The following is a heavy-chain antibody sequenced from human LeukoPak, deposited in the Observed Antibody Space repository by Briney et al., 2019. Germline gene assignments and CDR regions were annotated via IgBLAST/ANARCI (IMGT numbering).Heavy chain of an antibody. Sequence: SETLSLTCAVYGGSFSGYYWSWIRQPPGKGLEWIGEINHSGSTNYNPSLKSRVTISVDTSKNQFSLKLSSVTAADTAVYYCAREERRYCSSTSCYDLVNYYYGMDVWGQGTTVTVSS. CDR3: AREERRYCSSTSCYDLVNYYYGMDV. CDR1: GGSFSGYY. V-gene: IGHV4-34*01. CDR2: INHSGST. D-gene: IGHD2-2*01. J-gene: IGHJ6*02.